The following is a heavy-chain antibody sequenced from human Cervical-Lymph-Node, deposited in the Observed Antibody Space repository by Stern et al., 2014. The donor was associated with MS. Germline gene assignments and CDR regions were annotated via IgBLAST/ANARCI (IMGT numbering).Heavy chain of an antibody. CDR1: GGTFSSSYA. J-gene: IGHJ5*02. V-gene: IGHV1-69*09. CDR2: IIPILGLP. D-gene: IGHD1-1*01. CDR3: ARGVVSNRATATLHNLFDP. Sequence: VQLVESGAEVKKPGSSVNVSCMASGGTFSSSYAITWMRQAPGQWLEWMGRIIPILGLPYYAQKFQGRVTITADTSTNTAYMGLNSLTSEDTAVYYCARGVVSNRATATLHNLFDPWGQGTLVTVSS.